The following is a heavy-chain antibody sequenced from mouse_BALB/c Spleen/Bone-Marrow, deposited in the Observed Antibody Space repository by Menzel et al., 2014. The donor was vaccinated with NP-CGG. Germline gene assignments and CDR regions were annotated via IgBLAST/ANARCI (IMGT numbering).Heavy chain of an antibody. D-gene: IGHD2-3*01. V-gene: IGHV1S56*01. CDR1: GYTFTSYD. CDR3: ARSGDGYYWYFDV. CDR2: INPGDGSA. J-gene: IGHJ1*01. Sequence: VKLVESGPELVKPGTLAKMSCKASGYTFTSYDINWVKQRPGQGLELIGWINPGDGSAKYNEKFKGKATLTADKSSSTAYMQLSSLTSENTAVYFCARSGDGYYWYFDVWGAGTMVTVSS.